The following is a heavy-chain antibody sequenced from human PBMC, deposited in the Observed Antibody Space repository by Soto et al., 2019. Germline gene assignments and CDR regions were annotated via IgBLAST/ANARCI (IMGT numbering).Heavy chain of an antibody. V-gene: IGHV4-4*02. CDR3: ATSLYSYGPRFAY. CDR1: GGSISSSNW. J-gene: IGHJ4*02. Sequence: SETLSLTCAVSGGSISSSNWWSWVRQPPGKGLEWIGEIYHSGSTNYNPSLKSRVTISVDKSKNQFSLKLSSVTAADTAVYYCATSLYSYGPRFAYWGQGTLVTVSS. D-gene: IGHD5-18*01. CDR2: IYHSGST.